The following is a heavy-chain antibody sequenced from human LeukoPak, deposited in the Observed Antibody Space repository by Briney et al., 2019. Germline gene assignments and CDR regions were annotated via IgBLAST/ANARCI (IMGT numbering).Heavy chain of an antibody. CDR1: GYTFTGYY. J-gene: IGHJ3*02. D-gene: IGHD2-15*01. CDR3: ARYLAAPYDAFDI. CDR2: INSNSGGV. V-gene: IGHV1-2*02. Sequence: GASVKVSCKASGYTFTGYYMHWVRQAPGQGLEWMGWINSNSGGVYYAQNFQGRVTMTRDTSISTAYMDLTRLRYDDTAVYFCARYLAAPYDAFDIWGQGTMVTVSS.